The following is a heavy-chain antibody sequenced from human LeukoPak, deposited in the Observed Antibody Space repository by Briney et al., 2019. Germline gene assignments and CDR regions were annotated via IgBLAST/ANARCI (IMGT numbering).Heavy chain of an antibody. J-gene: IGHJ6*02. D-gene: IGHD3-10*01. Sequence: SQTLSLTCTVSGGSISSGGYYWSWIRQHPGKGLEGIGYIYYSGSTYYNPSLKSRVTISVDTSKNQFSLKLSSVSAADTAVYYCARDLGGSGRVNFNYYGMDVWGQGTTVTVSS. V-gene: IGHV4-31*03. CDR3: ARDLGGSGRVNFNYYGMDV. CDR2: IYYSGST. CDR1: GGSISSGGYY.